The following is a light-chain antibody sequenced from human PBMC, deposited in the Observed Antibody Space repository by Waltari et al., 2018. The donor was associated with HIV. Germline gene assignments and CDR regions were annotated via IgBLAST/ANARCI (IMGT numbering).Light chain of an antibody. Sequence: QSVLTQPPSASGTPGQTVIISCSGTNSKIGNNYIYWYQQPPGATPKLLIYRNNQRPAGVPDRFSGSKSGTSASLAIRGLRPEDEADYYCAAWDDSLSGRVVFGGGTKLTVL. J-gene: IGLJ2*01. CDR1: NSKIGNNY. CDR2: RNN. V-gene: IGLV1-47*01. CDR3: AAWDDSLSGRVV.